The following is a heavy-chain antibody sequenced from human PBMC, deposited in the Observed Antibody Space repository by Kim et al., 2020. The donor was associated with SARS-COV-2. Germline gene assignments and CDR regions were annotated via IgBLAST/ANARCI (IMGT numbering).Heavy chain of an antibody. Sequence: SETLSLTCTVSGGSISGSSYYWGWIRQPPGKGLEWIGSIYYSGSTYNKPSLKSRVTISVDTSKNQFSLKLTSVTAADTAIYYCSRHYLGSAWHPCGQGTLVTVSS. V-gene: IGHV4-39*01. CDR3: SRHYLGSAWHP. D-gene: IGHD1-1*01. J-gene: IGHJ5*02. CDR2: IYYSGST. CDR1: GGSISGSSYY.